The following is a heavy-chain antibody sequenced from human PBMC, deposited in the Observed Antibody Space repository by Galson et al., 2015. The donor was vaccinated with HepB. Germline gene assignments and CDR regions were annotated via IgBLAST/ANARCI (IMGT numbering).Heavy chain of an antibody. D-gene: IGHD2-2*02. CDR3: ARGNTAVDY. J-gene: IGHJ4*01. CDR2: ISGTGAYI. CDR1: GFTFSDYF. V-gene: IGHV3-11*05. Sequence: SLRLSCAASGFTFSDYFMTWIRQAPGKGLEWVSYISGTGAYIEYADSVKGRFTISRDDIEKSLYLHMRSLRAEDTAVYFCARGNTAVDYWGQGILVTVSS.